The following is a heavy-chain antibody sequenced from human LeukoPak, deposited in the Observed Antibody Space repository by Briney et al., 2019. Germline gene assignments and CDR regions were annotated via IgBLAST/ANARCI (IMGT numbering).Heavy chain of an antibody. J-gene: IGHJ4*02. CDR2: NNPNSGGT. Sequence: ASVKVSCKASGYSLTGYYMHWVRQAPGQGLEWMGWNNPNSGGTNYAQKFQGRVTMTRDTSISTAYMELSRLRSDGTAVYYCARARYYDSSGYYYWRRAFDYWGQGTLVTVSS. V-gene: IGHV1-2*02. D-gene: IGHD3-22*01. CDR3: ARARYYDSSGYYYWRRAFDY. CDR1: GYSLTGYY.